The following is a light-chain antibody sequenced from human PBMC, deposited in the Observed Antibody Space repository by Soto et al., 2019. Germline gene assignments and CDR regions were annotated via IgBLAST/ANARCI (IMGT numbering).Light chain of an antibody. CDR3: QQYNNWPT. J-gene: IGKJ1*01. Sequence: EIVLTQSPGTLSLSPGDRATLSCRASQSVSSSYLAWYQQKPGQVPRLFIYGASTRATGIPARFSGSGPGTEFTLTISSLQSEDFAVYYCQQYNNWPTFGQGTKVDI. CDR1: QSVSSSY. V-gene: IGKV3-15*01. CDR2: GAS.